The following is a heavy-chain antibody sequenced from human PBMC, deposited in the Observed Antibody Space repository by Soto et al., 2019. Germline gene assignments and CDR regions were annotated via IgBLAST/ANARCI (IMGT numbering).Heavy chain of an antibody. J-gene: IGHJ4*01. Sequence: QVQLVQSGAEVKKPGASVNISCKASGFTFTNYALHWVRQAPGLRPEWMGWINGGNGNTRYSQTFQGRVTISSDTSASTVYLDLSSLRSEDTAVYFCARDYAEGAVAGSPLGAHWGQGTLVTVSS. CDR1: GFTFTNYA. CDR2: INGGNGNT. D-gene: IGHD6-19*01. V-gene: IGHV1-3*01. CDR3: ARDYAEGAVAGSPLGAH.